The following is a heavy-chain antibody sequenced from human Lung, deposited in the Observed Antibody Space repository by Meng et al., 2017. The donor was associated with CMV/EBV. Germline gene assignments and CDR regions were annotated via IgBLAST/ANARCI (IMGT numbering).Heavy chain of an antibody. CDR3: ARDIVSIFGVAKPYYYYYYGMDV. Sequence: GESLKISCAASGFTFSSYEMNWVRQAPGKGLEWVSYISSSGSTIYYADSVKGRFTISRDNAKNSLYPQMNSLRAEDTAVYYCARDIVSIFGVAKPYYYYYYGMDVWGQGTTVTVSS. CDR1: GFTFSSYE. D-gene: IGHD3-3*01. J-gene: IGHJ6*02. V-gene: IGHV3-48*03. CDR2: ISSSGSTI.